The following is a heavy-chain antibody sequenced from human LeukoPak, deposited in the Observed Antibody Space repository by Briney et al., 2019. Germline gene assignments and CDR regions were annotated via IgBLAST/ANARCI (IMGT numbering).Heavy chain of an antibody. CDR1: GGSISSYY. CDR2: IYTSGST. CDR3: ARVGYYDILTGYSYYFDY. J-gene: IGHJ4*02. Sequence: PSETLSLTCTVSGGSISSYYWSWIRQPAGKGLEWIGRIYTSGSTNYNPSLKSRVTMSVDTSKNQFSLKLSSVTAADTAVYYCARVGYYDILTGYSYYFDYWGQGTLVTVSS. D-gene: IGHD3-9*01. V-gene: IGHV4-4*07.